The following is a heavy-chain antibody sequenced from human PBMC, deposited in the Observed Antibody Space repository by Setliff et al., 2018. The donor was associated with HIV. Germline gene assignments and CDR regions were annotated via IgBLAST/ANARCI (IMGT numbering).Heavy chain of an antibody. D-gene: IGHD6-13*01. V-gene: IGHV1-69*10. J-gene: IGHJ4*02. CDR3: ARDKGIREAASLDY. CDR1: GGTFSDFR. Sequence: ASVKVSCKASGGTFSDFRITWVRQAPGQGLEWMGEITTFVGITNYAQKFQGRVTISADESTATAYIELSSLTSQDTAVYYCARDKGIREAASLDYWGQGSLVTVSS. CDR2: ITTFVGIT.